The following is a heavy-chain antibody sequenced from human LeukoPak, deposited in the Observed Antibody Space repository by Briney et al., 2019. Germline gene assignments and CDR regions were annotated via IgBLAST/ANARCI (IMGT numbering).Heavy chain of an antibody. V-gene: IGHV4-59*01. J-gene: IGHJ5*02. CDR2: IYYSGST. CDR3: AGGGSVSWRKWFDP. D-gene: IGHD2-2*01. Sequence: SETVSLTCTVSGGSISSYYWSWIRQPPGKGLEWIGYIYYSGSTNYNPSLNSRVTISVDTSKNQFSLKLGSVTAADTAVYYCAGGGSVSWRKWFDPWGQGTLVTVSS. CDR1: GGSISSYY.